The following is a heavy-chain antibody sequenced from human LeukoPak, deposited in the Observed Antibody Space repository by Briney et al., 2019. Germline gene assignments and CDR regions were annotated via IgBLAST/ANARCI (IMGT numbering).Heavy chain of an antibody. CDR2: IKQDGSEK. J-gene: IGHJ4*02. V-gene: IGHV3-7*01. D-gene: IGHD6-19*01. CDR3: ARSLGQWLVERGFDY. CDR1: GFTFSSYW. Sequence: GGSLRLSCAASGFTFSSYWMSWVRQAPGKGLEWVANIKQDGSEKYYVDSVKGRFTISRDNAKNSLYLQMNSLRAEDTAVYYCARSLGQWLVERGFDYWGQGTPVTVSS.